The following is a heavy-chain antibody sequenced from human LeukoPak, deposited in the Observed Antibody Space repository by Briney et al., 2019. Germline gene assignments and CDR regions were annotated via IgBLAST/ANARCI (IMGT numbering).Heavy chain of an antibody. D-gene: IGHD3-22*01. CDR1: GFSISNGYY. V-gene: IGHV4-38-2*01. CDR3: GRYSSGYYYDFDY. J-gene: IGHJ4*02. Sequence: SETLSLTCAVSGFSISNGYYWGWIRPPPGKGLEWIGRLYHSGSTYYNPSLKSRVTISVDTSKNKFYLKLSSVTAADTAVYYCGRYSSGYYYDFDYWGQGTLVTVSS. CDR2: LYHSGST.